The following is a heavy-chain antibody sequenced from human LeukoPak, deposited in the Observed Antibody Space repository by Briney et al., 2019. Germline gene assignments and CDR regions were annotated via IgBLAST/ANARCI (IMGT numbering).Heavy chain of an antibody. V-gene: IGHV4-59*01. J-gene: IGHJ4*02. CDR1: GGSISSYY. D-gene: IGHD1-26*01. Sequence: SETLSLTCTVPGGSISSYYWSWIRQPPGKGLEWIGYIYYSGSTNYNPSLKSRVTISVDTSKNQFSLKLSSVTAADTAVYYCARVVGGSYYGWGYYFDYWGQGTLVTVSS. CDR2: IYYSGST. CDR3: ARVVGGSYYGWGYYFDY.